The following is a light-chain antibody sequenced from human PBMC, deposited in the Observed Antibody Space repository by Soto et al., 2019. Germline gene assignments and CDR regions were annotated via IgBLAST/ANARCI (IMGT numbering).Light chain of an antibody. J-gene: IGLJ1*01. V-gene: IGLV1-40*01. CDR1: SSNIGAGYD. Sequence: QSVLPQPPSVSGAPGQRVTISCTGSSSNIGAGYDGHWYQQLPGTAPQLLIYGNRNRPSGVPDRFSGSKSGTSASLAITGLQAEDEAEDYCQSYDSSLLYVFGTGTKLTVL. CDR2: GNR. CDR3: QSYDSSLLYV.